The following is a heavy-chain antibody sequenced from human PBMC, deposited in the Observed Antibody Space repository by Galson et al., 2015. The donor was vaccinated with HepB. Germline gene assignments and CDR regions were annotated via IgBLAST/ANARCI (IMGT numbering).Heavy chain of an antibody. V-gene: IGHV3-48*02. CDR2: ISSSSTI. CDR3: ARDNPYLGKWGPSYYDFWSGPPPEGGYYYYGMDV. CDR1: GFTFSSYS. D-gene: IGHD3-3*01. J-gene: IGHJ6*02. Sequence: SLRLSCAASGFTFSSYSMNWVRQAPGKGLEWVSYISSSSTIYYADSVKGRFTISRDNAKNSLYLQMNSLRDEDTAVYYCARDNPYLGKWGPSYYDFWSGPPPEGGYYYYGMDVWGQGTTVTVSS.